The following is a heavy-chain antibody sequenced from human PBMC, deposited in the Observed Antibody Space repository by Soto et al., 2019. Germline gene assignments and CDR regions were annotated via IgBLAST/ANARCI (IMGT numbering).Heavy chain of an antibody. CDR3: ARDQVTLFGVVPTDWFDP. Sequence: PSETLSLTCTVSGGSISSYYWSWIRQPPGKGLEWIGYIYYSGSTNYNPSLKSRVTISVDTSKNQFPLKLSSVTAADTAVYYCARDQVTLFGVVPTDWFDPWGQGTLVTVSS. J-gene: IGHJ5*01. V-gene: IGHV4-59*01. D-gene: IGHD3-3*01. CDR2: IYYSGST. CDR1: GGSISSYY.